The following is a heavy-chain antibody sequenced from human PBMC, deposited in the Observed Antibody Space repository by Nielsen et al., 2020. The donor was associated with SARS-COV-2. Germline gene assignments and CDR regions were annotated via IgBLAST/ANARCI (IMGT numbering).Heavy chain of an antibody. D-gene: IGHD5-24*01. Sequence: GGSLRLSCAASGFTFSSYSMNWVRQAPGKGLEWVSYISSSSSTIYYADSVKGRFTISRDNAKNSLYLQMNSLRDEDTAVYYCARARDGYNSPPLTDYWGQGTLVTVSS. CDR3: ARARDGYNSPPLTDY. J-gene: IGHJ4*02. CDR2: ISSSSSTI. CDR1: GFTFSSYS. V-gene: IGHV3-48*02.